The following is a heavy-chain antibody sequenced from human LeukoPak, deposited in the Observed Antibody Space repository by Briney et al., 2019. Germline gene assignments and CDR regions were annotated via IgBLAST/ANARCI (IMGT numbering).Heavy chain of an antibody. CDR2: IYYSGST. CDR3: ARFGWGSSTWSNVYSYDPIDY. V-gene: IGHV4-59*08. D-gene: IGHD2-2*01. J-gene: IGHJ4*02. Sequence: SETLSLTCTVSGGSISSYYWNWIRQPPGKGLEWIGYIYYSGSTNYNPSLKSRVTISVDTSKNQFSLKLSSVTAADTAVYYCARFGWGSSTWSNVYSYDPIDYWGQGTLVTVSS. CDR1: GGSISSYY.